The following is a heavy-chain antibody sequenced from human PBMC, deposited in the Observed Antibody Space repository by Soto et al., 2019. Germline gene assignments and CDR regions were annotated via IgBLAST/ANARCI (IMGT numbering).Heavy chain of an antibody. Sequence: AAVKVSCKASGYSFTDYHIHWVRQAPGQGLEWLGRINPKSGGTSTAQKFQGWVTMTTDTSISTASMELTRLTSDDTAIYYCARGDSTXCSNGVCSFFYNHDMDVWGQGTTVTVSS. J-gene: IGHJ6*02. CDR3: ARGDSTXCSNGVCSFFYNHDMDV. V-gene: IGHV1-2*04. D-gene: IGHD2-8*01. CDR2: INPKSGGT. CDR1: GYSFTDYH.